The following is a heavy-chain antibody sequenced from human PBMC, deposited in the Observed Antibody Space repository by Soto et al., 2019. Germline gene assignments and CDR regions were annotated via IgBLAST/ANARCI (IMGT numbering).Heavy chain of an antibody. Sequence: GGSLRLSCAASGFTFSSYAMHWVRQAPGKGLEWVAVISYDGSNKYYADSVKGRFTISRDNSKNTLYLQMNSLRAEDTAVYYCARTYYYDSSGYSLWDYYGMDVWGQGTTVTVSS. J-gene: IGHJ6*02. V-gene: IGHV3-30-3*01. CDR3: ARTYYYDSSGYSLWDYYGMDV. CDR2: ISYDGSNK. D-gene: IGHD3-22*01. CDR1: GFTFSSYA.